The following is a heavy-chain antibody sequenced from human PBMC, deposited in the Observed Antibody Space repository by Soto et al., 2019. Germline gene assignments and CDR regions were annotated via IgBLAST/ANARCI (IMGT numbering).Heavy chain of an antibody. CDR1: GGSISSGDYY. D-gene: IGHD2-15*01. CDR3: ARAEYCSGGSCSYNWFDP. CDR2: IYYSGST. J-gene: IGHJ5*02. Sequence: SETLSLTCTVSGGSISSGDYYWSWIRQPPGKGLEWIGYIYYSGSTYYNPSLKSRVTISVDTSKNQLSLKLSSVTAADTAVYYCARAEYCSGGSCSYNWFDPWGQGTLVTVSS. V-gene: IGHV4-30-4*01.